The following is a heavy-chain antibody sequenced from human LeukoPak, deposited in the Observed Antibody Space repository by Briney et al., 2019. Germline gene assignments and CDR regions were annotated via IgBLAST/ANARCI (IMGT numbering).Heavy chain of an antibody. CDR3: ASGGPYFSNTSPPRD. CDR2: IFFTGST. J-gene: IGHJ4*02. Sequence: SETLSLTCSVSGGSLKKSNYYWVWIRQPPGKGLEWIGNIFFTGSTYYNESLKSRVTISADTSKNVVSLTLKAVTAADTAIYYCASGGPYFSNTSPPRDWGQGTLVTVSS. CDR1: GGSLKKSNYY. D-gene: IGHD3-3*01. V-gene: IGHV4-39*01.